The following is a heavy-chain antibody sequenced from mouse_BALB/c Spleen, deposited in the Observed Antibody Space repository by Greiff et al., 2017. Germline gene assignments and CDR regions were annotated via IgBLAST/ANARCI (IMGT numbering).Heavy chain of an antibody. D-gene: IGHD2-1*01. V-gene: IGHV1-7*01. Sequence: QVQLKQSGAELAKPGASVKMSCKASGYTFTSYWMHWVKQRPGQGLEWIGYINPSTGYTEYNQKFKDKATLTADKSSSTAYMQLSSLTSEDSAVYYCAILLWYLGVDYWGQGTSVTVSS. CDR3: AILLWYLGVDY. J-gene: IGHJ4*01. CDR2: INPSTGYT. CDR1: GYTFTSYW.